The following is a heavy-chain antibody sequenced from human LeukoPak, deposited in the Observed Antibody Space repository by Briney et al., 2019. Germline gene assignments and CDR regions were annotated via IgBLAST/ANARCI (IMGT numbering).Heavy chain of an antibody. Sequence: PGGSLRLSCAASGFTFSSYSMNWVRQAPGKGLEWVSSISSSSSYIYYADSVKGQFTISRDNAKNSLYLQMNCLRAEDTAVYYCAREGGGYSYGFPDYWGQGTLVTVSS. D-gene: IGHD5-18*01. CDR2: ISSSSSYI. CDR1: GFTFSSYS. J-gene: IGHJ4*02. V-gene: IGHV3-21*01. CDR3: AREGGGYSYGFPDY.